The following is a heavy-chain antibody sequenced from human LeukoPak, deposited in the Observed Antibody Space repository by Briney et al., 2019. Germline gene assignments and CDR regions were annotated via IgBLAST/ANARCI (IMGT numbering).Heavy chain of an antibody. Sequence: SETLSLTCTVSGGSISSYYWSWIRQPPGKGLEWIGYIYYSGSINYNPSLKSRVTISVDTSKNQFSLKLSSVTAADTAVYYCARVPGRRGWFDPWGQGTLVTVSS. CDR2: IYYSGSI. D-gene: IGHD1-1*01. V-gene: IGHV4-59*01. CDR3: ARVPGRRGWFDP. CDR1: GGSISSYY. J-gene: IGHJ5*02.